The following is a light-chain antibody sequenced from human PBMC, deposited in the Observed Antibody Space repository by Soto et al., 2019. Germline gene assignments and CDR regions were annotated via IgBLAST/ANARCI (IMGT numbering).Light chain of an antibody. Sequence: NFMLTQPHSVSESPGKTVTISCTRSSGSIASNYVQWYQQRPGSAPTTVIYEDNQRPSGVPDRFSGSIDSSSNSASLTISGLKTEDEADYYCQSYDSSRSVFGTGTKATVL. CDR3: QSYDSSRSV. J-gene: IGLJ1*01. CDR2: EDN. V-gene: IGLV6-57*04. CDR1: SGSIASNY.